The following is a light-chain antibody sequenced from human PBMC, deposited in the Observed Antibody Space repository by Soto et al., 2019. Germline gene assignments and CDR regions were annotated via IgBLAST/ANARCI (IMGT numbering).Light chain of an antibody. Sequence: IHMTQSPSTLSASVGHRVTIACRASQSISSWLAWYQQKPGKAPKLLIYAASTLQSGVPSRFSGSGYGTDFNLTISCLQSEDFAAYYCQQYYSYPITFGQGTRLEIK. V-gene: IGKV1-5*01. CDR1: QSISSW. CDR3: QQYYSYPIT. J-gene: IGKJ5*01. CDR2: AAS.